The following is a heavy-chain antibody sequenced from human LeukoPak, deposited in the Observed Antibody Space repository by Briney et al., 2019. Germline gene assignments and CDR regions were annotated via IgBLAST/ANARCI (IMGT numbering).Heavy chain of an antibody. CDR2: INEDGSEK. Sequence: GGSLRLSCAASAFTFSRYWTTWVRQAPGKGLEWVANINEDGSEKYYLDSVRGRFTISRENAKNTLYLQMNSLTVEDTAVYYCARATAVAGTDSWGQGTLVTVSS. D-gene: IGHD6-19*01. V-gene: IGHV3-7*01. J-gene: IGHJ4*02. CDR3: ARATAVAGTDS. CDR1: AFTFSRYW.